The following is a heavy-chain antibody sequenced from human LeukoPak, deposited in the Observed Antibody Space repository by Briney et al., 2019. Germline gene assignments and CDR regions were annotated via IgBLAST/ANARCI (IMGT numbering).Heavy chain of an antibody. J-gene: IGHJ4*02. CDR1: GFTFSSYS. CDR2: IGSSSSSI. D-gene: IGHD3-22*01. CDR3: ARADISGSRDY. Sequence: SGGSLRLSCAASGFTFSSYSMNWVRQAPGKGLEWVSSIGSSSSSIFYVDSVKGRFTISRDNAKASLYLQMNSLRAEDTAVYYCARADISGSRDYWGQGTLVTVSS. V-gene: IGHV3-21*01.